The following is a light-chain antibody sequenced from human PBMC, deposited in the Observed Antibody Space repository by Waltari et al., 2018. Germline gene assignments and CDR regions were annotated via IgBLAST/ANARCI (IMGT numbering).Light chain of an antibody. V-gene: IGLV1-40*01. CDR2: GDS. J-gene: IGLJ3*02. CDR1: SSNIGASSY. Sequence: QSLLTQPPSVSGAPGQRVTISCTGSSSNIGASSYVHWYQQLPGTAPTLLIFGDSIRPSGVPDRFSASKSASSASLAIAGLQAEDEADYYCQSYDRGLSAWVFGGGTKLIV. CDR3: QSYDRGLSAWV.